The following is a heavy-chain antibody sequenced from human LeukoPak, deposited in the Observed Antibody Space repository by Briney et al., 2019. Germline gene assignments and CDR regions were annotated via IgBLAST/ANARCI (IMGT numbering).Heavy chain of an antibody. V-gene: IGHV3-74*01. J-gene: IGHJ4*02. CDR1: GFTFRRYW. CDR2: INSDGNST. CDR3: ARSYGGNRNLDY. D-gene: IGHD4-23*01. Sequence: PGGSLRVSCAASGFTFRRYWMHSVRQAPGKGLLWVSRINSDGNSTTYAVSVRGRFTISRNNAKNTLFLQMNSLRAEDTAVYYCARSYGGNRNLDYWGQGTLVTVSS.